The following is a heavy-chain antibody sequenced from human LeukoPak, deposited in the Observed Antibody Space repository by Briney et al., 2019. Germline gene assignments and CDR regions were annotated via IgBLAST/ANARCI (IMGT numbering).Heavy chain of an antibody. CDR3: ARESFGDYYFDY. J-gene: IGHJ4*02. D-gene: IGHD4-17*01. V-gene: IGHV3-30*14. Sequence: GGSLRLSCVSSGFTSSNYVLYWVRQAPGKGLEWVAGMSHDGSNIYYADPVKGRFTVSRDNSKNTLYLQMNSLRVEDTAVYSCARESFGDYYFDYWGQGTLVTVSS. CDR1: GFTSSNYV. CDR2: MSHDGSNI.